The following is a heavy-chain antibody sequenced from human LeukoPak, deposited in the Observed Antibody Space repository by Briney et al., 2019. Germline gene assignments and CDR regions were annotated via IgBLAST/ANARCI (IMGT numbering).Heavy chain of an antibody. CDR3: ARHDSVTTTASN. V-gene: IGHV5-51*01. CDR2: IYPGDSGA. D-gene: IGHD3-22*01. CDR1: GYNFPTYW. Sequence: GESLKISCKGSGYNFPTYWIGWVRQMPGKGLEWMGIIYPGDSGARYSPSFQGQVTISADKSINTAYLQWNSLKASGTAMYYCARHDSVTTTASNWGQGSLITVSS. J-gene: IGHJ4*02.